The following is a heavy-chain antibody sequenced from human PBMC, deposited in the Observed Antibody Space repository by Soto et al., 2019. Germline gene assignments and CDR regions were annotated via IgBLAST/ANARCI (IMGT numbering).Heavy chain of an antibody. V-gene: IGHV4-30-4*01. CDR3: ARLYCSGGFCHEFDY. D-gene: IGHD2-15*01. Sequence: SETLSLTCTVSGGSISSGDYYWSWIRQPPGKGLEWIGYIYYSGSTYYNPSLKSRVTISVDTSKNQFSLKLSSVTAADTAVYYCARLYCSGGFCHEFDYWGQGTLATVSS. CDR2: IYYSGST. CDR1: GGSISSGDYY. J-gene: IGHJ4*02.